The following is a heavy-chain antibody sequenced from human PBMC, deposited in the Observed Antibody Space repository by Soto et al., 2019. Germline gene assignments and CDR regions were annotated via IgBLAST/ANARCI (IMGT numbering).Heavy chain of an antibody. CDR1: VGSLSRCDYY. D-gene: IGHD5-12*01. V-gene: IGHV4-61*08. CDR3: AREGRDGYNYYVSYFDY. Sequence: PSETLSLTCTVSVGSLSRCDYYWGWVRQPPGKGLEWIGYIYYSGSTNYNPSLKSRVTISVDTSKNQFSLKLSSVTAADTAVYYCAREGRDGYNYYVSYFDYWGQGTLVTVSS. CDR2: IYYSGST. J-gene: IGHJ4*02.